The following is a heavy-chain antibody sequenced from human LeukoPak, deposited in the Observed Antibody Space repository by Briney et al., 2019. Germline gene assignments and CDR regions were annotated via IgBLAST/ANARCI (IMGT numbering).Heavy chain of an antibody. CDR1: GGSISSRSYY. Sequence: SETLSLTCTVSGGSISSRSYYWGWIRQPPGKGLEWIGIIYYSGSTYYNPSLKSRVTISVDTSKNQFSLNLSSVTAADTAVYYCATLINRSGSRSWFDPWGQGTLVTVSS. D-gene: IGHD6-19*01. J-gene: IGHJ5*02. CDR2: IYYSGST. V-gene: IGHV4-39*01. CDR3: ATLINRSGSRSWFDP.